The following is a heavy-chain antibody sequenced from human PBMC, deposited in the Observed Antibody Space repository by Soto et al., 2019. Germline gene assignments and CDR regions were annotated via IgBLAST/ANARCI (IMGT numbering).Heavy chain of an antibody. D-gene: IGHD6-13*01. Sequence: PGGSLRLSCAASGFTFSSYSMNWVRQAPGKGLEWVSVIYSGGSTYYADSVKGRFTISRDNSKNTLYLQMNSLRAEDTAVYYCAKTYSSSWPSYYYYGMDVWGQGTTVTSP. V-gene: IGHV3-66*01. CDR2: IYSGGST. J-gene: IGHJ6*02. CDR1: GFTFSSYS. CDR3: AKTYSSSWPSYYYYGMDV.